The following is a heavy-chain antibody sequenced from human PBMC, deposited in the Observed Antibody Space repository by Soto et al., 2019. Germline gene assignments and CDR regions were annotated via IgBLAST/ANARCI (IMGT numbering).Heavy chain of an antibody. CDR1: GFTFSAYG. CDR2: ISYYGSSK. Sequence: QEKLVESGGGVVQPGRSLRLSCAASGFTFSAYGMHWVRQAPGKGLEWVTGISYYGSSKYYADSVKGRFIVSRDNSKTTLYLHMNSLSPEDTAVYYCAKVTFSGDYYYSDGMDVWGEGIKVAVSS. V-gene: IGHV3-30*18. D-gene: IGHD1-26*01. CDR3: AKVTFSGDYYYSDGMDV. J-gene: IGHJ6*04.